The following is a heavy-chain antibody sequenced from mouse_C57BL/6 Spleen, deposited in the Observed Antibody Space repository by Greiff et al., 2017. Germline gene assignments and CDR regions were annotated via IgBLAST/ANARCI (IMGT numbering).Heavy chain of an antibody. CDR2: INPSSGYT. CDR3: ARSERITASMDY. D-gene: IGHD1-1*01. CDR1: GYTFTSYT. Sequence: VQLVESGAELARPGASVKMSCKASGYTFTSYTMHWVKQRPGQGLEWIGYINPSSGYTKYNQKFKDKATLTADKSSSTAYMQLSSLTSEDSAVYYCARSERITASMDYWGQGTSVTVSS. V-gene: IGHV1-4*01. J-gene: IGHJ4*01.